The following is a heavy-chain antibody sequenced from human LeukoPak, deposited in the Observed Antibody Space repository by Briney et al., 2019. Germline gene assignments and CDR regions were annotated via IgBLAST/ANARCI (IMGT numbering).Heavy chain of an antibody. V-gene: IGHV4-31*03. CDR2: IYNSGST. J-gene: IGHJ4*02. D-gene: IGHD3-10*01. Sequence: SETLSLTCTVSGGSIGSGGYYWSWIRHHPGKGLEWIGYIYNSGSTYYNPSLKSRITISIDTSKNQFSLRLTSVTAADTAVYYCAREGYGSGSRGPLGYWGLGVLVTVSS. CDR1: GGSIGSGGYY. CDR3: AREGYGSGSRGPLGY.